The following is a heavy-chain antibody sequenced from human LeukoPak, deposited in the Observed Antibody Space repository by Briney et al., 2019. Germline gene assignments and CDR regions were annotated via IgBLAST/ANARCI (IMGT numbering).Heavy chain of an antibody. V-gene: IGHV4-59*01. J-gene: IGHJ4*02. CDR1: GGSISTYY. D-gene: IGHD2-15*01. Sequence: SETLSRTCTVSGGSISTYYWSWIRQPPGKGLEWIGYIYSSGSTNYNPSLKSRVTISVDTSKNQFSLKLSSVTAADTAVYYCARRYCSGGSCYSGLDYWGQGTLVTVSS. CDR3: ARRYCSGGSCYSGLDY. CDR2: IYSSGST.